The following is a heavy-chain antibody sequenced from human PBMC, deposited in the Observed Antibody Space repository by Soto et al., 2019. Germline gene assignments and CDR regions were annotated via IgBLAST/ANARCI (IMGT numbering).Heavy chain of an antibody. CDR1: GYSISSGYY. D-gene: IGHD1-26*01. CDR3: ARGSGSYLYYYYGMDV. Sequence: SETLSLTCAVSGYSISSGYYWGWIRQPPGKGLEWIGSIYHSESTYYNPSLKSRVTISVDTSKNQFSLKLSSVTAADTAVYYCARGSGSYLYYYYGMDVWGQGTTVTVSS. J-gene: IGHJ6*02. V-gene: IGHV4-38-2*01. CDR2: IYHSEST.